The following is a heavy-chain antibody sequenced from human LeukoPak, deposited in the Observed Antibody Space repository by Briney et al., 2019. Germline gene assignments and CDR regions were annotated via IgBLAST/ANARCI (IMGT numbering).Heavy chain of an antibody. J-gene: IGHJ6*03. V-gene: IGHV3-53*01. Sequence: GGSLRLSCVAPGFTVSSNYMSWVRQAPGKGLEWVSVIYSGGSTYYSDSVKGRFTISRDNSKNTLYLQMNSLRAEDTAVYYCASGSGSYRTPYYYMDVWGTGTTVTVSS. CDR2: IYSGGST. D-gene: IGHD3-10*01. CDR3: ASGSGSYRTPYYYMDV. CDR1: GFTVSSNY.